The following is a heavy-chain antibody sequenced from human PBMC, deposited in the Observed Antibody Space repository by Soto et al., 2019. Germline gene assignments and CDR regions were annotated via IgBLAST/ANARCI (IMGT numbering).Heavy chain of an antibody. V-gene: IGHV1-2*04. D-gene: IGHD4-17*01. J-gene: IGHJ3*02. CDR3: ARGIVTDYGDSSDAFDI. CDR2: INPNSGGT. Sequence: AASVKVSCKASGYTFTGYYMHWVRQAPGQGLEWMGWINPNSGGTNYAQKFQGWVTMTRDMSISTAYMGLSRLRSDDTAVYYCARGIVTDYGDSSDAFDIWRQRTMVTVPS. CDR1: GYTFTGYY.